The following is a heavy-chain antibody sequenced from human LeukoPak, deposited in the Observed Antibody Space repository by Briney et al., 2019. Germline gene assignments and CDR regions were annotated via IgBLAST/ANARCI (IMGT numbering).Heavy chain of an antibody. D-gene: IGHD2-2*01. Sequence: SETLSLTCTVSGASISSSTYCWGWIRQPPGKGLEWVRSIYYSGTTYSNPSLKSRLAIPVDTSKSQFPLQLSSVTAADTAVYYCARQLGYCSSTSCYVDKVLYWGEGTLVTVSS. CDR1: GASISSSTYC. CDR2: IYYSGTT. V-gene: IGHV4-39*01. CDR3: ARQLGYCSSTSCYVDKVLY. J-gene: IGHJ4*02.